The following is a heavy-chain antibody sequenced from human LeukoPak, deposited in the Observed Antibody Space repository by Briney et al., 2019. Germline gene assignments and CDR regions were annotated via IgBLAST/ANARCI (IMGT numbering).Heavy chain of an antibody. D-gene: IGHD3-10*01. CDR2: IYYSGRT. J-gene: IGHJ4*02. Sequence: PSETLSLTCTDSGGSIRGYYWSWIRQPPAKGLKWIGYIYYSGRTNYNPSLKSRVTISVDTSKNQFSLKLSAVTAADTGVYYCVRHEFDSGSLPYFDYWGRGILVTVSS. V-gene: IGHV4-59*08. CDR3: VRHEFDSGSLPYFDY. CDR1: GGSIRGYY.